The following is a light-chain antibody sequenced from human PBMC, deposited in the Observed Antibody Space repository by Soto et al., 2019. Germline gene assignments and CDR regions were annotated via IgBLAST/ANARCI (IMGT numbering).Light chain of an antibody. V-gene: IGLV2-8*01. Sequence: QSALTQPPSASGSPGQFVTISCTGTSSDVGGYDYVSWYPQHPDKAPKLMIYEVTKQPSADPDRFSGSKSGNTAFMTGSGIQAEDEANYYCCSYAGSNDSIFGTGTKVTVL. CDR2: EVT. CDR3: CSYAGSNDSI. J-gene: IGLJ1*01. CDR1: SSDVGGYDY.